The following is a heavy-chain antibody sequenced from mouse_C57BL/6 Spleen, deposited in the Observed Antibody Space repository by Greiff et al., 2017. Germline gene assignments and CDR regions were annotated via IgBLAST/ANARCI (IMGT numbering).Heavy chain of an antibody. CDR1: GFTFSDYG. CDR3: ARVYYSNYDAMDY. J-gene: IGHJ4*01. Sequence: EVKLMESGGGLVKPGGSLKLSCAASGFTFSDYGMHWVRQAPEKGLEWVAYISSGSSTIYYADTVKGRFTISRDNAKNTLFLQMTSLRSEDTAMYYCARVYYSNYDAMDYWGQGTSVTVSS. D-gene: IGHD2-5*01. CDR2: ISSGSSTI. V-gene: IGHV5-17*01.